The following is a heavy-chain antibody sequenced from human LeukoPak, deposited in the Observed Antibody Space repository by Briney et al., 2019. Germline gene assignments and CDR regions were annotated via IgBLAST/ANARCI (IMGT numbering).Heavy chain of an antibody. D-gene: IGHD1-26*01. CDR3: ARARNGGTYPPGGGFDP. Sequence: GGSLRLSCAASGFTFSSYWMHWVRHAPGKGLVWVSRINSDGSSTSYADSVKGRFTISRDNAKNTLYLQMNSLRAEDTAVYYGARARNGGTYPPGGGFDPWGQGTLVTVSS. CDR2: INSDGSST. CDR1: GFTFSSYW. V-gene: IGHV3-74*01. J-gene: IGHJ5*02.